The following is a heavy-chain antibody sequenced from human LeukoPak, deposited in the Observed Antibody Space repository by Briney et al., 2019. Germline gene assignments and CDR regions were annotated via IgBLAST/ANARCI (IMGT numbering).Heavy chain of an antibody. CDR1: GFTFNTYA. CDR3: AKGAARFLERSVAAFDI. CDR2: ISENGEST. Sequence: GGSLRLSCAASGFTFNTYAMSWVRQAPGKGLEWVSSISENGESTYYADSVKGRFTISRDNSKNTLYMQMTSLRAEDTAVYYCAKGAARFLERSVAAFDIWGHGTLVTVSS. V-gene: IGHV3-23*01. J-gene: IGHJ3*02. D-gene: IGHD2-15*01.